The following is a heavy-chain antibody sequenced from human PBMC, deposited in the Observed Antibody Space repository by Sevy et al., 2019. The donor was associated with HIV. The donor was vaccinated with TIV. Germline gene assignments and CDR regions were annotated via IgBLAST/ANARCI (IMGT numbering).Heavy chain of an antibody. CDR1: GGSFSGYY. D-gene: IGHD5-18*01. CDR2: INHSGST. J-gene: IGHJ4*02. V-gene: IGHV4-34*01. Sequence: SETLSLTCAVYGGSFSGYYWSWIRQPPGKGLEWIGEINHSGSTNYNPSLKSRVTISVDTSKNQFSLKLSSVTAADTAVYYCARGVSNVDTAMVYWGRGTLVTVSS. CDR3: ARGVSNVDTAMVY.